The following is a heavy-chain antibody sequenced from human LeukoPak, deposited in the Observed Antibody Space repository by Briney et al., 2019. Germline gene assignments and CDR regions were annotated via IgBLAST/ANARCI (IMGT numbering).Heavy chain of an antibody. Sequence: SETLSLTCTVSGGSISSSSYYWGWIRQPPGKGLEWIGSIYYSGSTNYNPSLKSRVTISVDTSKNQFSLKLSSVTAADTAVYYCARGHREPTDYWGQGTPVTVSS. J-gene: IGHJ4*02. CDR1: GGSISSSSYY. V-gene: IGHV4-39*07. D-gene: IGHD5-24*01. CDR3: ARGHREPTDY. CDR2: IYYSGST.